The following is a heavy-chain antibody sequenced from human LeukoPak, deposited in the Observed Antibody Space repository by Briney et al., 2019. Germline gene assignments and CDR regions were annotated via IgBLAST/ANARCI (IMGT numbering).Heavy chain of an antibody. J-gene: IGHJ4*02. CDR1: GYSLTSGYY. CDR3: ARVDSINWYDSRGYFDY. Sequence: SETLSLTCTVSGYSLTSGYYWGWIRQPPGKGLEWIASIFHSGSTFYNPSVKSRVTISVDTSKSQFSLTLRSVTAADTAVYYCARVDSINWYDSRGYFDYWGQGTLVTVSS. V-gene: IGHV4-38-2*02. D-gene: IGHD6-13*01. CDR2: IFHSGST.